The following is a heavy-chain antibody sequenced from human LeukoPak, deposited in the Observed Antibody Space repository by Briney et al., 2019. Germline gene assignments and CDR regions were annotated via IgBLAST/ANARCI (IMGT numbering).Heavy chain of an antibody. CDR3: ARKDSSPRTFDY. J-gene: IGHJ4*02. CDR1: GFSFSSYW. Sequence: GGSLRLSCAASGFSFSSYWMSWVRQAPGKGLEWVANIKEDGSEKNYVDSVKGRFTISRDNAKNSLYLQMNNLRAEDTAVYYCARKDSSPRTFDYWGQGTLVTVSP. V-gene: IGHV3-7*01. CDR2: IKEDGSEK. D-gene: IGHD3-22*01.